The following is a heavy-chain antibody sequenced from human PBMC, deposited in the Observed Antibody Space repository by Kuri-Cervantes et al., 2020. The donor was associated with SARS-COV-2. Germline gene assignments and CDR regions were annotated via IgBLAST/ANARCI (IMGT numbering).Heavy chain of an antibody. Sequence: ASVKVSCKVSGYTLTELSMHWVRQAPGKGLEWMGWISAYNGNTNYAQKLQGRVTMTTDTSTSTAYMELRSLRSDDTAVYYCARDERPYCGGDCLFDYWGQGTLVTVSS. CDR1: GYTLTELS. CDR2: ISAYNGNT. V-gene: IGHV1-18*01. D-gene: IGHD2-21*02. J-gene: IGHJ4*02. CDR3: ARDERPYCGGDCLFDY.